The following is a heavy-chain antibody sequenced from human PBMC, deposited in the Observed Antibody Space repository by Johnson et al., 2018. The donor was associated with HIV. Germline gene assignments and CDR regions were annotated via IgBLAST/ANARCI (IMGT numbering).Heavy chain of an antibody. D-gene: IGHD3-16*01. CDR1: GFTFSSYW. Sequence: VQLVESRGGLLQPGKSLRLSCAASGFTFSSYWMSWVRQAPGKGLEWVSAISGSGGSTYYADSVKGRFTISRDNAKNSLYLQMNSLRAEDTAGYYCARDWDPGEPMGAFDIWGQGTLVTVSS. CDR2: ISGSGGST. V-gene: IGHV3-23*04. J-gene: IGHJ3*02. CDR3: ARDWDPGEPMGAFDI.